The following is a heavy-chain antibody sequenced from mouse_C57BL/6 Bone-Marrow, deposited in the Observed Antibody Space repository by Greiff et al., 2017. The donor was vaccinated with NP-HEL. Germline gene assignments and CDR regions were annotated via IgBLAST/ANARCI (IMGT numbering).Heavy chain of an antibody. V-gene: IGHV5-12*01. CDR2: ISNGGGST. CDR3: ARRGWDVDY. Sequence: EVQGVESGGGLVQPGGSLKLSCAASGFTFSDYYMYWVRQTPEKRLEWVAYISNGGGSTYYPDTVKGRFTISRDNAKNTLYLQMSRLKSEDTAMYYCARRGWDVDYWGQGTTLTVSS. J-gene: IGHJ2*01. CDR1: GFTFSDYY. D-gene: IGHD4-1*01.